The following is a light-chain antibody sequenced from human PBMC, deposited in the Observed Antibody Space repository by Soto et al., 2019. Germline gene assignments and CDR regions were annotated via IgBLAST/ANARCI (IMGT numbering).Light chain of an antibody. V-gene: IGKV1-39*01. CDR1: QSISRN. Sequence: DIQMTQSPSSLSASVGDRVTITCRASQSISRNLNWYQQKPGKAPELLIYTASNLQSGVPSRFSGSGSGTDFALTISSLQPEDSAVYYCQQSHSSPLSVGGGTKV. J-gene: IGKJ4*01. CDR3: QQSHSSPLS. CDR2: TAS.